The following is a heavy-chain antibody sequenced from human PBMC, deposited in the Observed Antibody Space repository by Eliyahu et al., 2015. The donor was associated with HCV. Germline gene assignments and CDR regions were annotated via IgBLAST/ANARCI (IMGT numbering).Heavy chain of an antibody. Sequence: QVQLQESGPGLVKPSETLSLTCTVSGGSISSYYWSWIRQPPGKGLEWIGYIYYRGSTNYNPSLKSRVTISVDTSKNQFSLKLSSVTAADTAVYYCARDLQVRDIAARPGYSSSWYNYYGMDVWGQGTTVTVSS. J-gene: IGHJ6*02. CDR2: IYYRGST. CDR3: ARDLQVRDIAARPGYSSSWYNYYGMDV. V-gene: IGHV4-59*01. CDR1: GGSISSYY. D-gene: IGHD6-13*01.